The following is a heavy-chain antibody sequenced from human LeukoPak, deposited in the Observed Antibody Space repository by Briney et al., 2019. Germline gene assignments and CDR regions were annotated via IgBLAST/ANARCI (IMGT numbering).Heavy chain of an antibody. D-gene: IGHD5-18*01. Sequence: PSETLSLTCAVYGGSFSGYYWSWIRQPPGKGLEWIGEINHSGSTNYNPSLKSRVTISVDTSKNQFSLKLSSVTAADTAVYYCARGLRYSYGYLDYWGQGTLVTVSS. CDR3: ARGLRYSYGYLDY. V-gene: IGHV4-34*01. CDR2: INHSGST. CDR1: GGSFSGYY. J-gene: IGHJ4*02.